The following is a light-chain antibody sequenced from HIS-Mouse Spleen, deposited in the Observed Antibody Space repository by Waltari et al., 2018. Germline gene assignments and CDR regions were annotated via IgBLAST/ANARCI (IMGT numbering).Light chain of an antibody. J-gene: IGKJ3*01. CDR2: AAS. V-gene: IGKV1-39*01. CDR1: QSISSY. Sequence: DIQMTQSPSSLSASVGDRVTIPCRASQSISSYLNWYQQKPGKAPKLLIYAASSLQSGVPSRFSGSGSGTDFTLTISSLQPEDFATYYCQQSYSTSATFGPGTKVDIK. CDR3: QQSYSTSAT.